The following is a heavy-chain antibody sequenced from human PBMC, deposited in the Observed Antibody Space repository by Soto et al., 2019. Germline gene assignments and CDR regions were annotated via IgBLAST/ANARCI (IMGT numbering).Heavy chain of an antibody. V-gene: IGHV3-11*01. Sequence: PGRSLRLSCAASGFTFSDYYMSWIRQAPGKGLEWVSYISSSGSTIYYADSVKGRFTISRDNAKNSLYLQMNSLRAEDTAVYYCATDDYGDITPSDYWGQGTLVTVSS. CDR1: GFTFSDYY. CDR3: ATDDYGDITPSDY. CDR2: ISSSGSTI. J-gene: IGHJ4*02. D-gene: IGHD4-17*01.